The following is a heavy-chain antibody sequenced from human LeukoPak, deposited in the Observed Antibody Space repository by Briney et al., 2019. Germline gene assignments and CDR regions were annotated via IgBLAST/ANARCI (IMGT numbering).Heavy chain of an antibody. J-gene: IGHJ3*02. CDR1: GGSMNSHY. CDR2: VYYTGRT. CDR3: TRLLDNDSSGHPDTFDM. D-gene: IGHD3-22*01. V-gene: IGHV4-59*11. Sequence: SETLSLTCTVSGGSMNSHYWSWIRQPPGKGLEWIGYVYYTGRTRYNPSLQSRVTIAVDTSKNHFSLKLTSVTAADTAAYYCTRLLDNDSSGHPDTFDMWGQGTVVNVSS.